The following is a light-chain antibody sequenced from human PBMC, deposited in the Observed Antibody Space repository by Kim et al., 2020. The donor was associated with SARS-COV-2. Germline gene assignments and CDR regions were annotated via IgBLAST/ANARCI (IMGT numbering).Light chain of an antibody. CDR3: QAWDSSTAV. J-gene: IGLJ3*02. CDR1: KLGDKY. CDR2: QYS. V-gene: IGLV3-1*01. Sequence: VSPGQTASITCSGDKLGDKYACWYQPKPGQSPVLVIYQYSKRPSGIPERFSGSNSGNTATLTISGTQAMDEADYYCQAWDSSTAVFGGGTQLTVL.